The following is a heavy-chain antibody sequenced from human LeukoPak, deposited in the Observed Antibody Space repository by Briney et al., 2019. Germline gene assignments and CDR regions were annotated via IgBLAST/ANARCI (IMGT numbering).Heavy chain of an antibody. J-gene: IGHJ6*03. CDR1: GFTFDDYG. CDR2: INWNGGST. Sequence: PGGSLRLSCAASGFTFDDYGMSWVRQAPGKGLEWVSGINWNGGSTGYADSVKGRFTISRDNAKNSLYLQMNSLRAEDTALYYCARGVYHSTIFGLGVYYYYYMDVWGKGTTVAVSS. CDR3: ARGVYHSTIFGLGVYYYYYMDV. V-gene: IGHV3-20*04. D-gene: IGHD3-3*01.